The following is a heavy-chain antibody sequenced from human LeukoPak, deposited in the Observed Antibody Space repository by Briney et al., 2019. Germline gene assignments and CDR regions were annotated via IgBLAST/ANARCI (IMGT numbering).Heavy chain of an antibody. CDR2: IDGSGDKT. Sequence: GGSLRLSCAASGFTFSNFAIRWVRQVPGKGLEWVSSIDGSGDKTHYPDSVRGRFTVSRDNAKNTLYLQMNSLRVEDTATYFCAKVEFNWGPIDYWGQGTPVIVSS. CDR1: GFTFSNFA. D-gene: IGHD7-27*01. V-gene: IGHV3-23*01. CDR3: AKVEFNWGPIDY. J-gene: IGHJ4*02.